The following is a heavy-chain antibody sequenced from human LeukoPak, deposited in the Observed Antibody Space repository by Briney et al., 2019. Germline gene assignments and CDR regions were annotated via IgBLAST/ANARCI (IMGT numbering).Heavy chain of an antibody. D-gene: IGHD3-3*01. J-gene: IGHJ6*04. CDR2: MNPNNSNT. CDR1: GYTLTGYD. CDR3: ARVNYDFTNPVNPAEFMDV. Sequence: ASVKVSCKASGYTLTGYDINWVRQAAGQGLEWMGWMNPNNSNTGYAEKFKGRVSITRDTSINTTYMELSSLISDDTAVYYCARVNYDFTNPVNPAEFMDVWGKGTTVTVSS. V-gene: IGHV1-8*03.